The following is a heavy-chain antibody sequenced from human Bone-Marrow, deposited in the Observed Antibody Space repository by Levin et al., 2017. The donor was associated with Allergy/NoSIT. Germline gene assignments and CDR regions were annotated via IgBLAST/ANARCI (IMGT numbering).Heavy chain of an antibody. Sequence: QSSETLSLTCAASGFTFNNYAMHWVRQAPGKGLEWVAAISYDGSHKYYADSVKGPLTISRDNSKNTLYLHMVSLRVEDTAVYYCARDSAYYDYVWGSLGASDIWGQGTMVTVSS. D-gene: IGHD3-16*01. V-gene: IGHV3-30*04. CDR1: GFTFNNYA. CDR2: ISYDGSHK. CDR3: ARDSAYYDYVWGSLGASDI. J-gene: IGHJ3*02.